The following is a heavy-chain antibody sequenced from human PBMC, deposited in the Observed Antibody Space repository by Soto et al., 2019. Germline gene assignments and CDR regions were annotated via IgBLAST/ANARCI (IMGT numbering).Heavy chain of an antibody. D-gene: IGHD4-4*01. CDR3: GKDLTVGIRDAFDI. J-gene: IGHJ3*02. V-gene: IGHV3-23*01. Sequence: EVQLLESGGGLVQPGGSLRLSCAASGFTFSSYAMYWVRQAPGKGLAWVSGISDSGTGTYYADSGKGRFTISRDNSKNTVYLQLKSMRAEHPAVYYWGKDLTVGIRDAFDIWGPGTIVNASS. CDR1: GFTFSSYA. CDR2: ISDSGTGT.